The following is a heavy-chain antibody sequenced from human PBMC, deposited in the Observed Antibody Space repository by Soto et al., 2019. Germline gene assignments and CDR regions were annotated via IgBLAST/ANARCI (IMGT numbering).Heavy chain of an antibody. Sequence: QVQLVESGGGVVQPGRSLRLSCAASGFMFSNHGMHWVRQAPGKGLEWVAVIWSDGNNRYYADSVKGRFTISRDNSKNTLYRKMNSLRAEDTAVYYCVRGDNWNDEASDYWGQGTLVTVSS. J-gene: IGHJ4*02. CDR1: GFMFSNHG. CDR3: VRGDNWNDEASDY. V-gene: IGHV3-33*01. CDR2: IWSDGNNR. D-gene: IGHD1-1*01.